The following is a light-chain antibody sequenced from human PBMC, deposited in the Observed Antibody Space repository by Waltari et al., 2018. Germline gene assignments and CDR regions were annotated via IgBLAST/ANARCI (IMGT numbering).Light chain of an antibody. CDR3: QQYNNWPGLT. CDR1: QSVSSK. CDR2: GVS. Sequence: ELVMPQSPATLSGSPGERAPPPCRASQSVSSKLAWYQQKPGQAPRLLIYGVSTRATGIPGRFSGSGSGTEFTLTISSLQSEDFAVYYCQQYNNWPGLTFGGGTKVEIK. V-gene: IGKV3-15*01. J-gene: IGKJ4*01.